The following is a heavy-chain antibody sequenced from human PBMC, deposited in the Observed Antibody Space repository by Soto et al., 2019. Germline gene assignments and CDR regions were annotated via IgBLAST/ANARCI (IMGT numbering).Heavy chain of an antibody. Sequence: QVQLVQSGAEVKKPGSSVKVSCKASGGTFSSYTISWVRQAPGQGLEWMGRIIPILGIANYAQKFQGRVTITADKSTSTAYRELSSLRSEDTAVYYCARDPGSSSWYGDWYFDLWGRGTLVTVSS. D-gene: IGHD6-13*01. V-gene: IGHV1-69*08. CDR3: ARDPGSSSWYGDWYFDL. CDR2: IIPILGIA. J-gene: IGHJ2*01. CDR1: GGTFSSYT.